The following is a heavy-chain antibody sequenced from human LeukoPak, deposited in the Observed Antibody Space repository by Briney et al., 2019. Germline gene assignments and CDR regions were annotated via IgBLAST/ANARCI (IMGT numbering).Heavy chain of an antibody. V-gene: IGHV3-74*01. Sequence: GGSLRLSCGASGFTFSSYGMSWVRQAPGKGLVWVSRIHPDGKNTAYADSVKGRFTISRDNARSTLFLQMNSLRTEDAAVYYCATYVDTVRYDAFDVWGQGTMVTVSS. D-gene: IGHD5-18*01. CDR1: GFTFSSYG. CDR3: ATYVDTVRYDAFDV. J-gene: IGHJ3*01. CDR2: IHPDGKNT.